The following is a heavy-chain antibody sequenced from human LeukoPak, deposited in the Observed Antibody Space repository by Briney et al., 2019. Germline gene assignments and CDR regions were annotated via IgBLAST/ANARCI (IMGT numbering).Heavy chain of an antibody. CDR2: INHSGST. CDR3: ASGSEGYYYDSSGYYYVD. J-gene: IGHJ4*02. D-gene: IGHD3-22*01. CDR1: GGSFIGYY. V-gene: IGHV4-34*01. Sequence: SETLSLTCAVYGGSFIGYYWSWIRQPPGKGLECIGEINHSGSTNYNPSLKSRVTISVDTSKNQFSLKLSSVTAADTAVYYCASGSEGYYYDSSGYYYVDWGQGTLVTVSS.